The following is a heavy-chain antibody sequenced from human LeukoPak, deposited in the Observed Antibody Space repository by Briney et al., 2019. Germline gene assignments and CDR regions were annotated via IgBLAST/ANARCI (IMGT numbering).Heavy chain of an antibody. J-gene: IGHJ6*02. CDR2: ISGSGGST. CDR1: GFAFSSYA. CDR3: AKTDYYYGMDV. Sequence: GGSLRVSCAASGFAFSSYAMSWVRQAPGNGLEWVSAISGSGGSTYYADSVKGRFTISRDNSKNTLYLQMNSLRAEDTAVYYCAKTDYYYGMDVWGQGTTVTVSS. V-gene: IGHV3-23*01.